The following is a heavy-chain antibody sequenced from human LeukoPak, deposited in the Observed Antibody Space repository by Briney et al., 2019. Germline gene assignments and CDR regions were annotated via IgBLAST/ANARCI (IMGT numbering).Heavy chain of an antibody. CDR1: GDSFSSNSAA. CDR3: AREGKYYYDSSGYYYLDY. V-gene: IGHV6-1*01. Sequence: SQTLSLTCAISGDSFSSNSAAWNWIRQSPSRGLEWLGRAYYRSKWYNDYAVSVKSRITINPDTSKNQFSLQLNSVTPEDTAVYYCAREGKYYYDSSGYYYLDYWGQGTLVPSPQ. CDR2: AYYRSKWYN. J-gene: IGHJ4*02. D-gene: IGHD3-22*01.